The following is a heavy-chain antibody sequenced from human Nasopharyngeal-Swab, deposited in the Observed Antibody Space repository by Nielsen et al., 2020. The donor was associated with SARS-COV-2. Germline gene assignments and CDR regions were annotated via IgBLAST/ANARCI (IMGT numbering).Heavy chain of an antibody. Sequence: VSVKVSCKVSGYTLTELSMHWVRQAPGKGLEWMGGFDPEDGETIYAQKFQGRVTMTEDTSTDTAYMELSSLRSEDTAVYYCATDSSAAGSYGMDVWGQGTTVTVSS. V-gene: IGHV1-24*01. CDR2: FDPEDGET. J-gene: IGHJ6*02. CDR1: GYTLTELS. D-gene: IGHD6-13*01. CDR3: ATDSSAAGSYGMDV.